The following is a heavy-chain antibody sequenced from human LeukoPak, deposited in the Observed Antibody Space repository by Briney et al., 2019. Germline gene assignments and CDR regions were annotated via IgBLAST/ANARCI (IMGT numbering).Heavy chain of an antibody. CDR3: ARDRSEMATTRTFDY. CDR2: IIPIFGTA. J-gene: IGHJ4*02. Sequence: SVKVSCKASGGTFSSYAISWVRQAPGQGLEWMGGIIPIFGTANYAQKFQGIVTITTDESTSTAYMELSSLRSEDTAVYYCARDRSEMATTRTFDYWGQGTLVTVSS. CDR1: GGTFSSYA. D-gene: IGHD5-24*01. V-gene: IGHV1-69*05.